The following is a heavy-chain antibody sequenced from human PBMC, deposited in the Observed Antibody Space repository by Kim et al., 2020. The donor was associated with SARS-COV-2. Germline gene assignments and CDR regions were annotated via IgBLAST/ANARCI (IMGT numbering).Heavy chain of an antibody. D-gene: IGHD3-10*01. CDR2: ISYDGSNN. CDR1: GFTLSTYA. V-gene: IGHV3-30-3*01. Sequence: GGSLRLSCAASGFTLSTYAMHWVRQTPGKGLEWVAVISYDGSNNYYADSVKGRFTISRDNSKNTLYLQMNSLRPEDTAVYHCARDPWSRLRGLRYSYYGMDVWGQGTTVTVSS. J-gene: IGHJ6*02. CDR3: ARDPWSRLRGLRYSYYGMDV.